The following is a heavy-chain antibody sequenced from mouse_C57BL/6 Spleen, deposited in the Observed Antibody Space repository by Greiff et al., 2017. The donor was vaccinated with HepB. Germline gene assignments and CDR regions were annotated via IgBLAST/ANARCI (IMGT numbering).Heavy chain of an antibody. CDR3: ARDGKYEYAMDY. CDR2: IDPSDSET. J-gene: IGHJ4*01. D-gene: IGHD2-1*01. CDR1: GYTFTSYW. Sequence: QVQLQQPGAELVRPGSSVKLSCKASGYTFTSYWMHWVKQRPIQGLEWIGNIDPSDSETHYNQKFKDKATLTVDKSSSTAYMQLSSLTSEDSAVYYCARDGKYEYAMDYWGQGTSVTVSS. V-gene: IGHV1-52*01.